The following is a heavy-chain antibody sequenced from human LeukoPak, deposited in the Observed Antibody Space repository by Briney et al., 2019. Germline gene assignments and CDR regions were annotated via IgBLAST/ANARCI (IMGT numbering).Heavy chain of an antibody. CDR3: ARVTKEMVVPAAKYYYYYYMDV. V-gene: IGHV4-59*11. Sequence: PSETLSLTCTVSVDSISIHYWSCMRQPPGKGREWIGYIYYSGSTDYNPSLKSRVTISVDTSKNQFSLKLSSVTAADTAVYYCARVTKEMVVPAAKYYYYYYMDVWGKGTTVTVS. J-gene: IGHJ6*03. D-gene: IGHD2-2*01. CDR1: VDSISIHY. CDR2: IYYSGST.